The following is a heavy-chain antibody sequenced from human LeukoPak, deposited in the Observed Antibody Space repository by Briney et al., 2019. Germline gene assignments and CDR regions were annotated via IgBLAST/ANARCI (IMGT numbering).Heavy chain of an antibody. CDR3: ATYSSGWSLGGY. J-gene: IGHJ4*02. V-gene: IGHV3-23*01. Sequence: GGSLRLSCAASGFTFSSYAMSWVRRAPGKGLEWVSGISGSGGSTYYTDSVKGRFTISRDNSKNTLYLQMNSLRAEDTAVYYCATYSSGWSLGGYWGQGTLVTVSP. CDR1: GFTFSSYA. CDR2: ISGSGGST. D-gene: IGHD6-19*01.